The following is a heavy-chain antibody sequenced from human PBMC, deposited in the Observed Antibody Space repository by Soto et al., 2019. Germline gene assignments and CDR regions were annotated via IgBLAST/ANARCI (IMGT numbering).Heavy chain of an antibody. CDR3: ARKRSRDYYDSSGYFY. CDR2: INPNSGGT. V-gene: IGHV1-2*02. D-gene: IGHD3-22*01. J-gene: IGHJ4*02. CDR1: GYTFTGYY. Sequence: ASVKVSCKASGYTFTGYYMHWVRQAPGQGLEWMGWINPNSGGTNYAQKFQGRVTMTRDTSISTAYMELSRLRSGDTAVYYCARKRSRDYYDSSGYFYWGQGTLVTVSS.